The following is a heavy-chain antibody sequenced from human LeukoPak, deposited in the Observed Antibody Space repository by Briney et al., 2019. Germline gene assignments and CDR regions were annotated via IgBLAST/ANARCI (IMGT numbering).Heavy chain of an antibody. CDR1: GFTFNTFA. J-gene: IGHJ4*02. CDR2: ISGSGGST. V-gene: IGHV3-23*01. CDR3: AKDIYSYASRGYDY. D-gene: IGHD3-16*01. Sequence: PGGSLRLSCAASGFTFNTFAINWVRQVPGKGLEWVSAISGSGGSTFYADSVKGRFTISRDNSKNTLSLQMNSLRVEDTAVYYCAKDIYSYASRGYDYWGQGTLVTVSS.